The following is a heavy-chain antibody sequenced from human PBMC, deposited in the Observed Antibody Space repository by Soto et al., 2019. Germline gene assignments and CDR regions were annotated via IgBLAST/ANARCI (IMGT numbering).Heavy chain of an antibody. CDR3: AIDRWGYCSVGSCYTHSYNGMAV. D-gene: IGHD2-15*01. J-gene: IGHJ6*02. Sequence: QVQLVQSGAEVKKPGSSVKVSCKASGGTFSSYAISWVRQDPGQGLQWMGWIIPIFGTANYAQKFQGRVTITADESTSTGCMELSSLGCEDTAVYYCAIDRWGYCSVGSCYTHSYNGMAVWGHETTVTVSS. CDR2: IIPIFGTA. CDR1: GGTFSSYA. V-gene: IGHV1-69*01.